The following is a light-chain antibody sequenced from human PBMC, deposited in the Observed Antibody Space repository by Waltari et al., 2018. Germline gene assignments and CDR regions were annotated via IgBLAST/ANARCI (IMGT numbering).Light chain of an antibody. CDR1: QDISNY. CDR2: DAS. CDR3: QQYDNLLIT. V-gene: IGKV1-33*01. Sequence: DIQMTKSPSSLSASVGDRVTITCQARQDISNYLNWYQQKPGKAPKLLIYDASNLETGVPSRFSGSGSGTDFTFTISSLQPEDIATYYCQQYDNLLITFGPGTKVDIK. J-gene: IGKJ3*01.